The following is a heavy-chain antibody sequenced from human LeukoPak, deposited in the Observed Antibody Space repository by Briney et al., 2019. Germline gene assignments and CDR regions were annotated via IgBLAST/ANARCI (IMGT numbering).Heavy chain of an antibody. V-gene: IGHV3-74*01. J-gene: IGHJ4*01. CDR3: RREQGYYSVRGY. CDR1: GFTFSSYW. D-gene: IGHD3-22*01. Sequence: PGGSLRLSCAASGFTFSSYWMHWVRQAPGKGPVWVARIRSVGSSTDYADSVKGRFTISRDNAKNTLYLQMNSLRAEDTAVYYCRREQGYYSVRGYWGPRTLVTVSS. CDR2: IRSVGSST.